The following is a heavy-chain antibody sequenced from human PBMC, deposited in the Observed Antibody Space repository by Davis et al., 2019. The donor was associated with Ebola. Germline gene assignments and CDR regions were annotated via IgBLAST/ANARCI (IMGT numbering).Heavy chain of an antibody. J-gene: IGHJ6*03. CDR2: INSDGSST. CDR1: GFTFSSYE. Sequence: GESLKISCAASGFTFSSYEMNWVRQAPGKGLVWVSRINSDGSSTSYADSVKGRFTISRDNAKNTLYLQMNSLRAEDTAVYYCARDGEYYDFWSGRNYYYMDVWGKGTTVTVSS. CDR3: ARDGEYYDFWSGRNYYYMDV. D-gene: IGHD3-3*01. V-gene: IGHV3-74*01.